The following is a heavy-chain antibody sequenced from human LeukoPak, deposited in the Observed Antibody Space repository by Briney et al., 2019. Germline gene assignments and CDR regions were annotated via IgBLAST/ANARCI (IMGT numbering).Heavy chain of an antibody. D-gene: IGHD2-21*01. CDR2: IYSGGST. CDR3: ARVYYGAFFDS. CDR1: GFTVSSNY. V-gene: IGHV3-53*01. J-gene: IGHJ4*02. Sequence: GGSLRLSCAASGFTVSSNYMSWVRQAPGKGLEWVSVIYSGGSTYYADSVKGRFTISRDNSKNTLYLQMSSLRAEDTAVYYCARVYYGAFFDSWGRGSLVTVSS.